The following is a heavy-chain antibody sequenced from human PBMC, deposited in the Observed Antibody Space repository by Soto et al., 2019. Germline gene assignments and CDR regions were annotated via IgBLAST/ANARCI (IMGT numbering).Heavy chain of an antibody. D-gene: IGHD7-27*01. Sequence: QLQLQESASGLVKPSQTLSLTCAVSGGSISSGGYSWSWIRQPPGKGLEWIGYIYHSGSTYYNPSLKSRVTISVDRSKNQFSLKLSSATAADTAVYYCARARANWGLYGMDVWGQGTTVTVSS. V-gene: IGHV4-30-2*01. CDR3: ARARANWGLYGMDV. CDR1: GGSISSGGYS. CDR2: IYHSGST. J-gene: IGHJ6*02.